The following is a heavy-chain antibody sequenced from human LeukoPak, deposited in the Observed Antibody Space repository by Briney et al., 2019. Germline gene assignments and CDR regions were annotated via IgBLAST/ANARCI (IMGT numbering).Heavy chain of an antibody. CDR1: GYTFTCYY. V-gene: IGHV1-2*02. J-gene: IGHJ4*02. CDR2: INPNSGGT. D-gene: IGHD3-9*01. Sequence: GASVKVSFTTSGYTFTCYYMHWVRQAPGQGLEWMGWINPNSGGTKYVQKLQGRVTMTRDTSISTAYMELSRLRSDDTAVYYCASGGDVLRYFDWPYFDYWGQGTLVTVSS. CDR3: ASGGDVLRYFDWPYFDY.